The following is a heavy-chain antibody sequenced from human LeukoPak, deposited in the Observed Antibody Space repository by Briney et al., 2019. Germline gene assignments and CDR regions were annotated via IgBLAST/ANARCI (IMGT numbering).Heavy chain of an antibody. CDR3: AKDPLYDSSGYYYNY. CDR1: GFPFSSFP. CDR2: ISGSGGST. V-gene: IGHV3-23*01. D-gene: IGHD3-22*01. Sequence: GGSLSLSFAASGFPFSSFPLSWVRQAPGRGLDGFSAISGSGGSTYYADSVKGRFTISRDNSKNTLYLQMNSLRAEDTAVYYCAKDPLYDSSGYYYNYWGQGTLSPSPQ. J-gene: IGHJ4*02.